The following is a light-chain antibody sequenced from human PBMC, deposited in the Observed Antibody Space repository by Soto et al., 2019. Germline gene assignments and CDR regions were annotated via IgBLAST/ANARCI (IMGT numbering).Light chain of an antibody. J-gene: IGKJ1*01. V-gene: IGKV3-20*01. CDR2: GAS. CDR3: KQYGRSQWK. CDR1: QSVSSSY. Sequence: EIVCTPSQGTLSFSPVDRSPLSFMSSQSVSSSYLAWYQQKPGQAPGLLIYGASSRATGIPDRFSGSGSGTDFTLTIRRMEPEDFAVYYCKQYGRSQWKCGNGTKVDIK.